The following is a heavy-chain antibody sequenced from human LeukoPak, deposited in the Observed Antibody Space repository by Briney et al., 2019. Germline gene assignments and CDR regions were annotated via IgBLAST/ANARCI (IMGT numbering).Heavy chain of an antibody. J-gene: IGHJ4*02. Sequence: SVKVSCKASGGTFSSYAISWVRQAPGQGLEWMGRISPILGIANYAQKFQGRVTITADKSTSTAYMELSSLRSEDTAVYYCARVLTYCGGDCLDYWGQGTLVTVSS. D-gene: IGHD2-21*01. CDR3: ARVLTYCGGDCLDY. CDR1: GGTFSSYA. V-gene: IGHV1-69*04. CDR2: ISPILGIA.